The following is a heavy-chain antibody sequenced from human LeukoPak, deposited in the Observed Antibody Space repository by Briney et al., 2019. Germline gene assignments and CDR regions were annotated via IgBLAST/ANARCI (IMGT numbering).Heavy chain of an antibody. Sequence: GGSLRLSCAASGFSFTKCAMNWVRQAPGKGLEWVAVVIGSSGATDYADSVKGRFTISRDNSKNTLFLQMNSLRAEDTAIYYCAKGAYDFLEIAYFDYWGQGALVTVSS. D-gene: IGHD3-3*01. CDR3: AKGAYDFLEIAYFDY. CDR2: VIGSSGAT. V-gene: IGHV3-23*01. J-gene: IGHJ4*02. CDR1: GFSFTKCA.